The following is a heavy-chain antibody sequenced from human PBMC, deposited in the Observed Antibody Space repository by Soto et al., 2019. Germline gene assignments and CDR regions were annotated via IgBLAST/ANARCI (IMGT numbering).Heavy chain of an antibody. CDR2: IYYSGST. J-gene: IGHJ2*01. CDR3: ARDAVDCSGGSCQYWYFDL. Sequence: SVTLSLTCTVSGGSISSGAYYWSWIRQHPGKSLAWIGYIYYSGSTYYNPSLNTRVTISVDTSKNQLTLKLSSVTAAETDVYYCARDAVDCSGGSCQYWYFDLLRRGTLVTVSS. CDR1: GGSISSGAYY. D-gene: IGHD2-15*01. V-gene: IGHV4-31*03.